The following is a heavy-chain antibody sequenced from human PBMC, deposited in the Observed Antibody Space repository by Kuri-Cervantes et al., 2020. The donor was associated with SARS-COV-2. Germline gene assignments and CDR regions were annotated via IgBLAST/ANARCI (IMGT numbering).Heavy chain of an antibody. J-gene: IGHJ1*01. CDR3: APGNYYDSSGYYRAEYFQH. D-gene: IGHD3-22*01. V-gene: IGHV1-24*01. CDR2: FDPEDGET. Sequence: ASVKVSCKVSGYTLTELSMHWVRQAPGKGLEWMGGFDPEDGETIYAQKFQGRVTMTEDTSTDTAYTELSSLRSEDTAVYYCAPGNYYDSSGYYRAEYFQHWGQGTLVTVSS. CDR1: GYTLTELS.